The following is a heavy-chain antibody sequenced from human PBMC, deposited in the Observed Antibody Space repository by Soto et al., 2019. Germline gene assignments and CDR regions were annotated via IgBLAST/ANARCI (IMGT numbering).Heavy chain of an antibody. CDR1: GFTFSSYA. D-gene: IGHD6-19*01. CDR3: AKDVFIAVAGPS. V-gene: IGHV3-23*01. CDR2: ISGSGGST. Sequence: HPGGSLRLSCAASGFTFSSYAMSWVRQAPGKGLEWVSAISGSGGSTYHADSVKGRFTISRDNSKNTLYLQMNSLRAEDTAVYYCAKDVFIAVAGPSWGQGTLVTVSS. J-gene: IGHJ5*02.